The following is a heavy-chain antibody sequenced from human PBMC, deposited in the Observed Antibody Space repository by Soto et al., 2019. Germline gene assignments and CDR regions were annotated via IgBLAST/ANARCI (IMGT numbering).Heavy chain of an antibody. J-gene: IGHJ4*02. CDR3: AKEGRRGSSPGVYFDY. Sequence: RGSLRLSCAASGFTFISYGIHFFRHSPFKWLEWVAVISYDGSNKYYADSVKGRFTISRDNSKNTLYLQMNSLRAEDTAVYYCAKEGRRGSSPGVYFDYWGQGTLVTVSS. D-gene: IGHD1-26*01. CDR1: GFTFISYG. CDR2: ISYDGSNK. V-gene: IGHV3-30*18.